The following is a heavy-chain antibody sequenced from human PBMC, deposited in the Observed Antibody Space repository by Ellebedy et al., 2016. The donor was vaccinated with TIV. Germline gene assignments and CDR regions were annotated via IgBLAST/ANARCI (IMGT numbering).Heavy chain of an antibody. J-gene: IGHJ4*02. CDR3: ARDPKYKRSFDY. D-gene: IGHD1-1*01. CDR2: ISGHKPDT. CDR1: GYTFSSYG. V-gene: IGHV1-18*04. Sequence: ASVKVSCKASGYTFSSYGISWVRQAPGQGLEWMGWISGHKPDTNRAQKFQGRVTMTTDTSTSTAYMELRSLRSDDTAVYYCARDPKYKRSFDYWGQGTLVTVSS.